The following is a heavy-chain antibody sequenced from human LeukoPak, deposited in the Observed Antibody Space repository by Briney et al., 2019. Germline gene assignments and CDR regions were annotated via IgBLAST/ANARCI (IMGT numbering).Heavy chain of an antibody. Sequence: SVKVSCKASGGTFSSYAISWVRQAPGQGLEWMGGIIPIFGTANYAQKFQGRVTISADESTSTAYMELSSLRSEDTAVYYCAREGRCSSTSCYSGGDDWFDPWGQGTLVTVSS. D-gene: IGHD2-2*01. J-gene: IGHJ5*02. CDR1: GGTFSSYA. CDR2: IIPIFGTA. V-gene: IGHV1-69*01. CDR3: AREGRCSSTSCYSGGDDWFDP.